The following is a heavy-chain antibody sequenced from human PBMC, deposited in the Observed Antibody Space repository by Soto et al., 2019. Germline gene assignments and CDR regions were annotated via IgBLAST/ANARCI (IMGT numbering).Heavy chain of an antibody. Sequence: SETLSLTCTVSGGSISSSSYYWGWIRQPPGKGLEWIGSIYYSGSTYYNPSLKSRVTISVDTSKNQFSLKLSSVTAADTAVYYCARLGNYDFWSGSQYYFDYWGQGTLVTVSS. CDR3: ARLGNYDFWSGSQYYFDY. CDR1: GGSISSSSYY. J-gene: IGHJ4*02. D-gene: IGHD3-3*01. CDR2: IYYSGST. V-gene: IGHV4-39*01.